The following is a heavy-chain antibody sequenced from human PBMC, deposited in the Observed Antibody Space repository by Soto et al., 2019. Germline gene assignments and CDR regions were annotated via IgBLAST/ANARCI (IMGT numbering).Heavy chain of an antibody. CDR2: IYSGGNT. J-gene: IGHJ4*02. D-gene: IGHD3-10*01. V-gene: IGHV3-53*01. Sequence: GGSLRLCCSASGFPVSNNYMTWVRQAPGKGLEWVSVIYSGGNTYYADSVKGRFTISRDNSENTLHLQMDSLRAADTAFYYCTRVPMMYYGAGTYGYFDSWGQGTLVTVPS. CDR1: GFPVSNNY. CDR3: TRVPMMYYGAGTYGYFDS.